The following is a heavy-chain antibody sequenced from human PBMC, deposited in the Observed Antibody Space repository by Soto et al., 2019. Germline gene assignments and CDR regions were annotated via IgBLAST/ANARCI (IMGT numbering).Heavy chain of an antibody. D-gene: IGHD3-16*02. CDR2: INAGNGNT. CDR3: ARVYYDYVWGSYRLFDY. V-gene: IGHV1-3*01. CDR1: GYTFTSYA. Sequence: ASVKVSCKASGYTFTSYAMHWVHQAPGQRLEWMGWINAGNGNTKYSQKFQGRVTITRDTSASTAYMELSSLRSEDTAVYYCARVYYDYVWGSYRLFDYWGQGTLVTVSS. J-gene: IGHJ4*02.